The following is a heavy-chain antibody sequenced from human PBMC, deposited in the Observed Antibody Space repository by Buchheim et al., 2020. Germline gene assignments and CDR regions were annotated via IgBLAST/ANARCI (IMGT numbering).Heavy chain of an antibody. CDR2: IIPILGIA. V-gene: IGHV1-69*04. J-gene: IGHJ6*02. CDR1: GGTFSSYA. D-gene: IGHD3-22*01. CDR3: ARIPTYYYDSSGYVYYYYGMDV. Sequence: QVQLVQSGAEVKKPGSSVKVSCKASGGTFSSYAISWVRQAPGQGLEWMGRIIPILGIANYAQKFQGRVTITADKSTSTAYMELSSLRSEDTAVYYCARIPTYYYDSSGYVYYYYGMDVWGQGTT.